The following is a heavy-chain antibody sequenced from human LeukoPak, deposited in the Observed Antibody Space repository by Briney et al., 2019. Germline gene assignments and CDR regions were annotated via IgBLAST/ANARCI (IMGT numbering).Heavy chain of an antibody. CDR3: ARDLYSSGRNNWFDP. CDR2: IYTSGST. Sequence: PSETLSVTCTVSGGSISSYYWSWIRQPAGKGLEWIGRIYTSGSTNYNPSLKSRVTMSVDTSKNQFSLKLSSVTAADTAVYYCARDLYSSGRNNWFDPWGQGTLVTVSS. V-gene: IGHV4-4*07. D-gene: IGHD6-19*01. J-gene: IGHJ5*02. CDR1: GGSISSYY.